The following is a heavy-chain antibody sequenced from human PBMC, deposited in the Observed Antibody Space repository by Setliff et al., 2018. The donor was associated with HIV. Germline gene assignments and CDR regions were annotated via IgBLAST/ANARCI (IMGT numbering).Heavy chain of an antibody. CDR1: GDSISSYY. J-gene: IGHJ4*02. D-gene: IGHD6-25*01. CDR2: IYYSGST. CDR3: ARALAGGSGWNYFDL. Sequence: SETLSLTCTVSGDSISSYYWSWIRQPPGKGLEWIGYIYYSGSTNYNPSLKSRVTISVDTSKNQLSLKLSPVTAADTAVYYCARALAGGSGWNYFDLWGPGTLVTVSS. V-gene: IGHV4-59*01.